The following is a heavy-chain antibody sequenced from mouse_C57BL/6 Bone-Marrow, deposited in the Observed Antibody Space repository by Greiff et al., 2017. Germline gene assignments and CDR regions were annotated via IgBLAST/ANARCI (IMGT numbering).Heavy chain of an antibody. D-gene: IGHD2-5*01. V-gene: IGHV1-26*01. J-gene: IGHJ4*01. Sequence: EVQLQQSGPELVKPGASVKISCKASGYTFTDYYMHWVKQSHGKSLEWIGDINPNNGGTSYNQKFKGKATLTVDKSSSTAYMELRSLTSEDSAVYYCARVRAYYSNLYAMDYWGQGTSVTVSS. CDR1: GYTFTDYY. CDR2: INPNNGGT. CDR3: ARVRAYYSNLYAMDY.